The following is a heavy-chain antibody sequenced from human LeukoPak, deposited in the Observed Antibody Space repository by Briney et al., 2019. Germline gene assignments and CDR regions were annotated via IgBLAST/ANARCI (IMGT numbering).Heavy chain of an antibody. CDR3: VRGGPSTWS. Sequence: LAGGSLRLSCAASGFTFKLYWMHWVRHVPGKRPVWVSRINDDGSDTIYADSVRGRFTISRDDAKNTVYLQMNNLRAEDMAVYYCVRGGPSTWSWGQGTLVTVSS. D-gene: IGHD2-15*01. CDR1: GFTFKLYW. J-gene: IGHJ5*02. CDR2: INDDGSDT. V-gene: IGHV3-74*01.